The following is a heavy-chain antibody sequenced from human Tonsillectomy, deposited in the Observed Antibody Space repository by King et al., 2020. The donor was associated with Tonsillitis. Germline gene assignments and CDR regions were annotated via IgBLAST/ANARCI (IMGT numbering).Heavy chain of an antibody. CDR2: ISYDGSNK. CDR1: GFTFSSYG. CDR3: AQDGGAGVGATGGWFDP. V-gene: IGHV3-30*18. D-gene: IGHD1-26*01. J-gene: IGHJ5*02. Sequence: VQLVESGGGVVQPGRSLRLSCAASGFTFSSYGMHWVRQAPGKGLEWVAVISYDGSNKYYADSVKCRFTISRDNSKTTLYLQMNSLRAEDTAVYYCAQDGGAGVGATGGWFDPWGQGTLVTVSS.